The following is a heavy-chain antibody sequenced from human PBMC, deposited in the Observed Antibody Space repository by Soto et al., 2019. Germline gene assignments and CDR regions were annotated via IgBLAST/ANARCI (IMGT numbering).Heavy chain of an antibody. CDR1: GFTFSSYS. Sequence: GGSLRLSCAASGFTFSSYSMNWVRQAPGKGLEWVSSISSSSSSYIYYADSVKGRFTISRDNAKNSLYLQMNSLRAEDTAVYYCARDMGYYYDSSGYHFDYWGQGTLVTVSS. V-gene: IGHV3-21*01. CDR2: ISSSSSSYI. J-gene: IGHJ4*02. D-gene: IGHD3-22*01. CDR3: ARDMGYYYDSSGYHFDY.